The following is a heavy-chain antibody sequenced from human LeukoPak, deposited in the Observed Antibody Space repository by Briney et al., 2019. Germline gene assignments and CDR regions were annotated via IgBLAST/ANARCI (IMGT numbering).Heavy chain of an antibody. D-gene: IGHD4-23*01. V-gene: IGHV4-59*01. CDR2: MYYTGST. Sequence: SETLSLTCTISDGSISTYYWSWIREPPGKRLEWIGYMYYTGSTSYNPSLKSRVTISVDTSKNQLSLKLTSVTAADTAVYYCAREVWDYGGSKGLFDYWGQGTLVTVFS. J-gene: IGHJ4*02. CDR1: DGSISTYY. CDR3: AREVWDYGGSKGLFDY.